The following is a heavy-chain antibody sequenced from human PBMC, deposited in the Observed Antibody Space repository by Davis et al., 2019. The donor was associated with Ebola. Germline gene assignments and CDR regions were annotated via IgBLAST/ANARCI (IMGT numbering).Heavy chain of an antibody. CDR2: INSDGSST. CDR3: ARAGVDLQWELLPVLGDYYYYMDV. V-gene: IGHV3-74*01. CDR1: GFTVSSYW. D-gene: IGHD1-26*01. J-gene: IGHJ6*03. Sequence: GESLKISCAASGFTVSSYWMHWVRQAPGKGLVWVSRINSDGSSTNYADSVKGRFTISRDNARNTLYLQMNSLRAEDTAVYYCARAGVDLQWELLPVLGDYYYYMDVWGKGTTVTVSS.